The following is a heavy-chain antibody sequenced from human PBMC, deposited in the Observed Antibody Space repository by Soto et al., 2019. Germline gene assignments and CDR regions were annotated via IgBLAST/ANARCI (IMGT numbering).Heavy chain of an antibody. CDR1: CYTFNNYG. D-gene: IGHD3-10*01. CDR2: ISVYNGNK. V-gene: IGHV1-18*01. CDR3: ARVAITLIRGLKVDFYSMDV. J-gene: IGHJ6*02. Sequence: SVKVSCKASCYTFNNYGITWVRQAPGQGLEWLGWISVYNGNKNYAKKVQGRVSMTADTSTSTAHMELRSLQSDDTAVYFCARVAITLIRGLKVDFYSMDVWGQGTTVTVSS.